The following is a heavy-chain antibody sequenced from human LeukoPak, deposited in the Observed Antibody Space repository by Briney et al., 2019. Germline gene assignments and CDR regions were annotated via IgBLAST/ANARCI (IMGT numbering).Heavy chain of an antibody. D-gene: IGHD3-22*01. J-gene: IGHJ5*02. CDR1: GYSISSGYY. CDR3: ARVPIVVVMVSWFDP. Sequence: TSETLSLTCTVSGYSISSGYYWGWIRQPPGKGLEWIGTIRHSGSTYYNPSLKSRVTISVDTSKNQFSLKLSSVTAADTAVYYCARVPIVVVMVSWFDPWGQGTLVTVSS. V-gene: IGHV4-38-2*02. CDR2: IRHSGST.